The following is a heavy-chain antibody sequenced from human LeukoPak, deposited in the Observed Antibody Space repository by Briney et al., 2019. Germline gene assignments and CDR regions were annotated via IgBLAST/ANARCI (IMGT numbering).Heavy chain of an antibody. V-gene: IGHV3-48*02. CDR3: AIHDSSGYYDNQAFDY. CDR2: ISSSSSTI. CDR1: GFTFRSYT. D-gene: IGHD3-22*01. Sequence: GGSLRLSCTASGFTFRSYTMNWVRQALGKGLEWVSYISSSSSTIYYADSVKGRFTISRDNAKNSLYLQMNSLRDEDTAVYYCAIHDSSGYYDNQAFDYWGQGTLVTVSS. J-gene: IGHJ4*02.